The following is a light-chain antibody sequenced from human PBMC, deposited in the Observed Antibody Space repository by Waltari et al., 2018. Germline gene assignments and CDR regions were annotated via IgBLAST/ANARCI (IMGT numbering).Light chain of an antibody. J-gene: IGLJ3*02. V-gene: IGLV1-44*01. Sequence: QSVVTQPPSASGTPGQWVTISCSGSSPNIGSNTVNWYQQLPGTAPKLLVDSDNQRPAGVPDRFSGSKSGTSASLAISGLQSEDEAGYYCAAWDDSLNAVVFGGGTKLTVL. CDR3: AAWDDSLNAVV. CDR2: SDN. CDR1: SPNIGSNT.